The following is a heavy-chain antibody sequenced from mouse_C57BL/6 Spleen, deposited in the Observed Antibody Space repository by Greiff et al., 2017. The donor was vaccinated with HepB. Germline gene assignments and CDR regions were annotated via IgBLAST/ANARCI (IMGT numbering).Heavy chain of an antibody. J-gene: IGHJ3*01. CDR3: TRPYSNFAWFAY. Sequence: EVQLQQSGTVLARPGASVKMSCKTSGYTFTSYWMHWVKQRPGQGLEWIGAIYPGNSDTSYNQKFKGKAKLTAVTSASTAYMELSSLTNEDSAVYYCTRPYSNFAWFAYWGQGTLVTVSA. CDR1: GYTFTSYW. D-gene: IGHD2-5*01. V-gene: IGHV1-5*01. CDR2: IYPGNSDT.